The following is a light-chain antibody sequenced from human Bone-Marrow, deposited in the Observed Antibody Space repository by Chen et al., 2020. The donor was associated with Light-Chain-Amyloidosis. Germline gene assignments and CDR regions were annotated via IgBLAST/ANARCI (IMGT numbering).Light chain of an antibody. Sequence: MLPQPPPVSESPGKTVIIPCTRSSGSMATHYVQWYQQRPGSSPTTVIYEDDQRPSGVPERFSGSIDGSANTASLSVSGVKTEDEADYYCQSDQGSSQGVFGGGTKLTVL. J-gene: IGLJ3*02. CDR1: SGSMATHY. V-gene: IGLV6-57*01. CDR3: QSDQGSSQGV. CDR2: EDD.